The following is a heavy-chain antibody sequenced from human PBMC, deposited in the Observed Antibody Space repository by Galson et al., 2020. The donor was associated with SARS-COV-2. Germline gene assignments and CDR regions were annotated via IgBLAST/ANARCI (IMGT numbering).Heavy chain of an antibody. V-gene: IGHV2-70*11. CDR3: ARTYYDYFWGSYRYDWFDP. J-gene: IGHJ5*02. D-gene: IGHD3-16*02. CDR2: IDWDDDK. CDR1: GFSLSTSGMC. Sequence: SGPTLVKPTQTLTLTCTFSGFSLSTSGMCVSWIRQPPGKALEWLARIDWDDDKYYSTSLKTRLTISKDTSKNQVVLTMTNMDPVDTATYYCARTYYDYFWGSYRYDWFDPWGQGTLVTVSS.